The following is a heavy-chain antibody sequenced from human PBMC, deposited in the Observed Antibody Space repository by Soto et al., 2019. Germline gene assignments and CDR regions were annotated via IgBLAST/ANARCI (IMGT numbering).Heavy chain of an antibody. CDR1: GFTFSSYG. Sequence: GGSLRLSCAASGFTFSSYGMHWVRQAPGKGLEWVAVIWYDGSNKYYADSVKGRFTISRGNSKNTLYLQMNSLRAEDTAVYYCARDSVELLYVPPLFDPWGQGTLVTVS. D-gene: IGHD1-7*01. CDR3: ARDSVELLYVPPLFDP. CDR2: IWYDGSNK. V-gene: IGHV3-33*01. J-gene: IGHJ5*02.